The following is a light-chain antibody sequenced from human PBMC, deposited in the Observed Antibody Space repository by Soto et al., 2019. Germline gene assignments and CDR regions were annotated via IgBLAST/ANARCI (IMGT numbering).Light chain of an antibody. J-gene: IGKJ1*01. CDR2: TAS. V-gene: IGKV3-20*01. CDR1: QSVSSTF. Sequence: EIVLTQSPGTLSLSPGERATLSCRASQSVSSTFLAWYQQKPGQAPRLLMSTASSRATGIPDRFSGSGSGTDFTLTISRLEPEDFAVYYCHQYGSSPRTFGQGTKVDIK. CDR3: HQYGSSPRT.